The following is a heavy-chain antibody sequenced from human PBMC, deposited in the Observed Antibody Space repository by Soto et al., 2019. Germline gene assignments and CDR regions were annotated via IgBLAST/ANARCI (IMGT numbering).Heavy chain of an antibody. CDR1: GFTFSSYA. J-gene: IGHJ3*01. Sequence: GGSLRLSCAASGFTFSSYAMHWVRQAPGKGLEWVAVISYDGSNKYYADSVKGRFTISRDNSKNTLYLQMNSLRAEDTAVYYCASISAICWGQGTMVTVSS. CDR2: ISYDGSNK. CDR3: ASISAIC. V-gene: IGHV3-30-3*01. D-gene: IGHD3-16*02.